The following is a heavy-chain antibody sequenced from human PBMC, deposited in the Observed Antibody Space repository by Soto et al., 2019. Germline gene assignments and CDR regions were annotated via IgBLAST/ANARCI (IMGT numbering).Heavy chain of an antibody. J-gene: IGHJ5*02. V-gene: IGHV3-9*01. Sequence: QPGGSLRLSCAASGFTFDDYAMHWVRQAPGKGLEWVSGISWNSGSIGYADTVKGRFTISRDNAKNSLYLQMNSLRAEDTALYYCAKDTSHYLYCSSTSCVNWFDPWGQGTLVTVSS. CDR2: ISWNSGSI. D-gene: IGHD2-2*01. CDR3: AKDTSHYLYCSSTSCVNWFDP. CDR1: GFTFDDYA.